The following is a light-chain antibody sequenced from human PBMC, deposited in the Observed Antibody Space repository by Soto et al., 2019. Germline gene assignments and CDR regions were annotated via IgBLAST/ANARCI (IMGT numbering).Light chain of an antibody. CDR3: QQRSDWPIT. V-gene: IGKV3-11*01. CDR2: AAS. J-gene: IGKJ2*01. Sequence: EIVLTQSPATLSLSPGERATLSCRASQSISSYLAWYQHKPGKAPRLLIYAASTRANGVPARFSGSGAGTDFTLTISSLQPEDFAVYYCQQRSDWPITFGQGTQLEIK. CDR1: QSISSY.